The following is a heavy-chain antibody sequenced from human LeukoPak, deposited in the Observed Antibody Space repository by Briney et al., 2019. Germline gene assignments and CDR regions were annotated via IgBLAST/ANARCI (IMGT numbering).Heavy chain of an antibody. Sequence: SETLSLTCTVSGGSISSYYWSWIRQPPGKGLEWIGEINHSGSTNYNPSLKSRVTISVDTSKNQFSLKLSSVTAPGTAVYYCGRRFCSGGRCHRYYFYYYMDGLGKGTTVTISS. J-gene: IGHJ6*03. CDR3: GRRFCSGGRCHRYYFYYYMDG. D-gene: IGHD2-15*01. V-gene: IGHV4-34*01. CDR1: GGSISSYY. CDR2: INHSGST.